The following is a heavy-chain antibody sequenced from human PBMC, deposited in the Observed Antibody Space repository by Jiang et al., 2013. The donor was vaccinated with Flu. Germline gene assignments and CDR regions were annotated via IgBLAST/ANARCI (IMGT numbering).Heavy chain of an antibody. CDR3: ARALVGATGEFAS. CDR2: IYSTTGST. CDR1: GGSFSSGSYY. J-gene: IGHJ4*02. D-gene: IGHD1-26*01. V-gene: IGHV4-61*02. Sequence: GPGLVKPSQPLSLTCTVSGGSFSSGSYYWSWIRQPAGETLEWIGRIYSTTGSTNYNPSLKSRVAISLDKSKNQFFLNLTSVTAADTATYYCARALVGATGEFASWGQGTLVTVAS.